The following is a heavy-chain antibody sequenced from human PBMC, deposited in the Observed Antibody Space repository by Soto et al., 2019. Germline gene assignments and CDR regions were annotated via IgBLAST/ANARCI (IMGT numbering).Heavy chain of an antibody. CDR2: INPSGGST. CDR1: GYTFTSYY. D-gene: IGHD2-2*01. CDR3: ARDQDIVVVPAGLGSYYYGMDV. J-gene: IGHJ6*02. Sequence: GASVKVSCKASGYTFTSYYMHWVRQAPGQGLEWMGIINPSGGSTSYAQKFQGRVTMTRDTSMSTVYMELSSLRSEDTAVYYCARDQDIVVVPAGLGSYYYGMDVWGQGTTVTVSS. V-gene: IGHV1-46*01.